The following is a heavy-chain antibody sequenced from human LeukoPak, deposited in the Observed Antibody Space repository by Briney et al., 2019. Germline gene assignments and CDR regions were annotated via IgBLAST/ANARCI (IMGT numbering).Heavy chain of an antibody. CDR1: GYTFTSYD. J-gene: IGHJ4*02. V-gene: IGHV1-8*03. D-gene: IGHD6-19*01. Sequence: GASVKVSCKASGYTFTSYDINWVRQATGQGLEWMGWMNPNSGNTGYAQKFQGRVTITRNTSISTAYMELSSLRSEDTAVYYCARGLGSSGWYKEDYWGQGTLVTVSS. CDR2: MNPNSGNT. CDR3: ARGLGSSGWYKEDY.